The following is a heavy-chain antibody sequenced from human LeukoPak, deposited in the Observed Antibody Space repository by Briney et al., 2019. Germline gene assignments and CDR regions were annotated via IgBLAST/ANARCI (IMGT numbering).Heavy chain of an antibody. J-gene: IGHJ4*02. Sequence: PGGSLRLSCAASGFTFSSYAMSWVRQAPGKRLEWVSAISGSGGSTYYADSVKGRFTISRDNSKNTLYLQMSSLRAEDTAVYYCAKAYAQNGRYFDYWGQGTLVTASS. CDR2: ISGSGGST. CDR1: GFTFSSYA. CDR3: AKAYAQNGRYFDY. D-gene: IGHD3-16*01. V-gene: IGHV3-23*01.